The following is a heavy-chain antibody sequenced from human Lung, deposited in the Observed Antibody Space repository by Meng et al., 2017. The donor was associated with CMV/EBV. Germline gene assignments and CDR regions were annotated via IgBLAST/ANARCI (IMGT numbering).Heavy chain of an antibody. D-gene: IGHD6-25*01. CDR1: GFSFSNFW. CDR2: INSEGHSA. Sequence: SCAASGFSFSNFWMHWVRQAPGKGLVWVSRINSEGHSATYADSVKGRFTISRDNAKNTLYLQMNSLTAEDTAVYYCLRSQRRPDAYWGQGTLVTVSS. CDR3: LRSQRRPDAY. V-gene: IGHV3-74*01. J-gene: IGHJ4*02.